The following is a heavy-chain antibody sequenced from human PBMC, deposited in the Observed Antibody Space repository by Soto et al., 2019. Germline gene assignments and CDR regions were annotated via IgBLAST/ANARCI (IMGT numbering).Heavy chain of an antibody. CDR1: GYTFTNYY. CDR2: ISPKSGGT. CDR3: ARPPGYISDWHYFDL. V-gene: IGHV1-2*02. D-gene: IGHD2-21*02. Sequence: ASVKVSCKASGYTFTNYYMHWVRQAPGQGFERLGRISPKSGGTNYAQKFQGGVTMTWDTSLKAAYMELSSLISEDTAVYYCARPPGYISDWHYFDLWGQGTLVTVSS. J-gene: IGHJ4*02.